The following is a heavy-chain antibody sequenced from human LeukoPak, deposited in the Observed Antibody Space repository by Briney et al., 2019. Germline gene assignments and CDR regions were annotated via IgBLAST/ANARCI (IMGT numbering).Heavy chain of an antibody. Sequence: GGSLRLSCAASGFTFSSYEMNWVRQAPGKGLEWVSYISSSGSTIYYADSVKGRFTISRDNAKNSLYLQMNSLRAEDTAVYYCARDDYGSGSYRYYYYYGMDVWGKGTTVTVSS. V-gene: IGHV3-48*03. J-gene: IGHJ6*04. CDR1: GFTFSSYE. D-gene: IGHD3-10*01. CDR3: ARDDYGSGSYRYYYYYGMDV. CDR2: ISSSGSTI.